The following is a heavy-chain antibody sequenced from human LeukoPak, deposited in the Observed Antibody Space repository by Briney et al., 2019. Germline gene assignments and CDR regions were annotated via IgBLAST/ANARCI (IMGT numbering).Heavy chain of an antibody. CDR2: IWHDGSSE. J-gene: IGHJ4*02. D-gene: IGHD6-13*01. Sequence: GSLRLSCAASGFTFTTYGMHRVRQAPGKGLEWVALIWHDGSSEYYAESVKGRFSISRDTSKNTVYLQMNSLRAEDTAMYHCARDRLSSSQNNYIDYWGQGTLVTVSS. CDR3: ARDRLSSSQNNYIDY. CDR1: GFTFTTYG. V-gene: IGHV3-33*01.